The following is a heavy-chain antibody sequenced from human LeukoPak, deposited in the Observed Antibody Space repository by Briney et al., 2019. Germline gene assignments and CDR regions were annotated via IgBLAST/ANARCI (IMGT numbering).Heavy chain of an antibody. D-gene: IGHD3-22*01. Sequence: PGGSLRLSCVASGFTFSIYAMSWVRQAPGKGLEWVSRINSDGSRTNYVDSAKGRFTISRDNAKNSLYLQINSLRAEDTAIYYCARRGYSDSSGYDYWGQGTLVTVSS. CDR2: INSDGSRT. J-gene: IGHJ4*02. CDR3: ARRGYSDSSGYDY. CDR1: GFTFSIYA. V-gene: IGHV3-74*01.